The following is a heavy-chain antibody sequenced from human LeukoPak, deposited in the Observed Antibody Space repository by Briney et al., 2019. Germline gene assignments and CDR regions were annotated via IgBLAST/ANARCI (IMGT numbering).Heavy chain of an antibody. CDR2: IIAYNGNT. D-gene: IGHD3-22*01. CDR1: GYTFTSYG. V-gene: IGHV1-18*01. CDR3: ARLDYYDSSGYFDY. J-gene: IGHJ4*02. Sequence: ASVKVSCKASGYTFTSYGISGVRQAPGQGLEWMGWIIAYNGNTNYAQKLQGRVTMTTDTSTSTAYMELRSLSSDDTAVYYCARLDYYDSSGYFDYWGQGTLVTVSS.